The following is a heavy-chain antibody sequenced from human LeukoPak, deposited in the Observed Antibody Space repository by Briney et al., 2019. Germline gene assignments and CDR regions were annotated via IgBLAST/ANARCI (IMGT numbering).Heavy chain of an antibody. CDR2: ISSSSSAI. V-gene: IGHV3-48*01. CDR1: GLTLSSYS. D-gene: IGHD3-3*01. CDR3: AKGGFGVSRKFDY. J-gene: IGHJ4*02. Sequence: GGSLRLSCVGSGLTLSSYSMNWVRQAPGKGLEWVSYISSSSSAIYYADSVKGRFTISRDNAKNSLYLQMNSLRAEDTAVYYCAKGGFGVSRKFDYWGQGTLVTVSS.